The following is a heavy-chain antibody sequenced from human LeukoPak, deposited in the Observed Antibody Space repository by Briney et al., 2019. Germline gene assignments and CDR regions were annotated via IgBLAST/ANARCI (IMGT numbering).Heavy chain of an antibody. V-gene: IGHV3-30*04. D-gene: IGHD1-26*01. Sequence: GGSLRLSCAASGFTFSSYAMHWVRQAPGKGLEWMAVISYDGSNKYYADSVKGRFTISRDNSKNTLYLQMNSLRAEDTAVYYCARESFLGATKIWGQGTLVTVSS. CDR1: GFTFSSYA. J-gene: IGHJ4*02. CDR3: ARESFLGATKI. CDR2: ISYDGSNK.